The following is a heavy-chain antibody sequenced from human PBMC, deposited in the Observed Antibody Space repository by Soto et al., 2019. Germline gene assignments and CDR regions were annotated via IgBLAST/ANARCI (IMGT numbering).Heavy chain of an antibody. D-gene: IGHD3-10*01. J-gene: IGHJ4*02. CDR2: ISSSSSTI. V-gene: IGHV3-48*01. CDR1: GFTFSSYS. CDR3: ARDLEGLGELLFFDY. Sequence: EVQLVESGGGLVQPGGSLRLSCAASGFTFSSYSMNWVRQAPGKGLEWVSYISSSSSTIYYADSVKGRFTISRDNAKNSLYLQMNSLRAEDTAVYYCARDLEGLGELLFFDYWGQGTLVTVSS.